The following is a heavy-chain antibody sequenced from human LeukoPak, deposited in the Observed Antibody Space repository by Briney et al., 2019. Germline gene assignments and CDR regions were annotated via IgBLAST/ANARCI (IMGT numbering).Heavy chain of an antibody. CDR3: ARDRGCSGGMCYFFDY. J-gene: IGHJ4*02. CDR1: GGSISSGAYY. CDR2: ISYTGST. D-gene: IGHD2-15*01. V-gene: IGHV4-31*03. Sequence: PSETLSLTCTVSGGSISSGAYYWSWIRQHPGRGLEWIGYISYTGSTYYNPSPNSRVTISVDTSRNQFSLKVTSVTAADTAVYYCARDRGCSGGMCYFFDYWGQGVLVTVSS.